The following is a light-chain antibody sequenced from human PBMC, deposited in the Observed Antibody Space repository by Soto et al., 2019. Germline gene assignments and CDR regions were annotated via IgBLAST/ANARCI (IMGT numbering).Light chain of an antibody. V-gene: IGKV3-11*01. J-gene: IGKJ5*01. CDR2: NAS. CDR3: QQRGDWPPIT. CDR1: QSVTRY. Sequence: DIVLTQSPATLSLSPGERATLSCRASQSVTRYLAWFQQKPGQPPRLLIYNASNRTTGIPARFSGSGSGTDFTLTSSSLEPEDFAVYYCQQRGDWPPITFGQGTRLE.